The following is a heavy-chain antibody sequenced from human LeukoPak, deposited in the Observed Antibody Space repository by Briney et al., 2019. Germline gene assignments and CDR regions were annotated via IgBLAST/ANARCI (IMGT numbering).Heavy chain of an antibody. V-gene: IGHV3-9*01. J-gene: IGHJ4*02. Sequence: GGSPRLSCAVSGFTFDDYAMHWVRQAPGKGLEGVSGISWNSGSIDYADSVKGRFTISRDNAKNSLYLQMNSLRAEDTALYYCTKGASIAVAGTLGYWGQGTLVTVSS. CDR3: TKGASIAVAGTLGY. CDR2: ISWNSGSI. D-gene: IGHD6-19*01. CDR1: GFTFDDYA.